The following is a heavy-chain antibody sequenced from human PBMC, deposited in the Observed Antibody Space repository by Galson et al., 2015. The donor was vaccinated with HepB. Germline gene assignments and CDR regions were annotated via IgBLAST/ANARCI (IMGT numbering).Heavy chain of an antibody. J-gene: IGHJ3*02. CDR1: GYSFSSYW. V-gene: IGHV5-51*03. CDR2: IYPGDSDS. CDR3: ARRIAAAGTKNAFDI. Sequence: QSGAEVKKPGESLKISCKGSGYSFSSYWIGWVRQIPGKSLEWRGIIYPGDSDSTYSPSFQSQVTTSADQAINTAYLQWSILKDSDTAMYYCARRIAAAGTKNAFDIWGQGTMVTVSS. D-gene: IGHD6-13*01.